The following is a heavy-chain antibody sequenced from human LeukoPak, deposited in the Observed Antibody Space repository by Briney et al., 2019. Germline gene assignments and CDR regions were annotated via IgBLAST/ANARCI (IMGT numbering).Heavy chain of an antibody. Sequence: GGSLRLSCAASGFTLSRYGMHWVCQAPGKGLEWVAFIRYDGSNKYYADSVKGRFTISRDYSKNALYLQMNSLRAEDTAVYCCAKDPLALRFNCFFDYWGQGTLVTVSS. D-gene: IGHD3-3*01. CDR2: IRYDGSNK. V-gene: IGHV3-30*02. CDR1: GFTLSRYG. CDR3: AKDPLALRFNCFFDY. J-gene: IGHJ4*02.